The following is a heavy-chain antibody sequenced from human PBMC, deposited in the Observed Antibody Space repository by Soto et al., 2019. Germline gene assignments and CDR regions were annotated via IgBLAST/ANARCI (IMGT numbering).Heavy chain of an antibody. D-gene: IGHD3-3*01. J-gene: IGHJ6*02. Sequence: EVLLLESGGDSVQPGGSLRLSCIGSGFTFSDYVMSWVRQVPGKGLEWVSSISDGGERTDYRDSVRGRFTISGDNARFTLHLQMNSLRVDDTATYFCARDRSTDFGLDVWGQGTTVTVSS. CDR3: ARDRSTDFGLDV. CDR1: GFTFSDYV. CDR2: ISDGGERT. V-gene: IGHV3-23*01.